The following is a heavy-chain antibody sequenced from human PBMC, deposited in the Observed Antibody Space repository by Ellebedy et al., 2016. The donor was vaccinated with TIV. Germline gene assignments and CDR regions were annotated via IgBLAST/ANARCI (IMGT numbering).Heavy chain of an antibody. CDR2: IYAPGTT. CDR1: GLTVSRSY. V-gene: IGHV3-53*01. J-gene: IGHJ6*03. Sequence: GESLKISXEASGLTVSRSYLSWVRQAPGKGLEWVSVIYAPGTTYYAGSVKGRFTISRDNSKNTLYLEMNSLRAEDSAIYYCARVDTMEGNYYYYMDVWGKGTTVTVSS. CDR3: ARVDTMEGNYYYYMDV. D-gene: IGHD3-3*01.